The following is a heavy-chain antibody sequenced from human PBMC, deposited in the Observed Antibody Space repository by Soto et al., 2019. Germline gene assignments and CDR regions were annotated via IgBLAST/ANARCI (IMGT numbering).Heavy chain of an antibody. J-gene: IGHJ4*02. CDR1: GFTFSSYA. Sequence: EVQLLDSGGGLVQPGGSLRLSCVASGFTFSSYAMSWVRQAPGKGLEWVSGISGSGGSTDYTDSVKGRFTISRDNSKNSLYLQMNRLRAEDAAMYFCAKDGYCSSTSCYWSYWGQGTLVTVSS. V-gene: IGHV3-23*01. CDR3: AKDGYCSSTSCYWSY. CDR2: ISGSGGST. D-gene: IGHD2-2*03.